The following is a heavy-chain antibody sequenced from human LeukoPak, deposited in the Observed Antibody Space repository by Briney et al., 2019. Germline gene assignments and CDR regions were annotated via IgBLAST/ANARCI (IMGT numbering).Heavy chain of an antibody. D-gene: IGHD1-1*01. CDR2: IGTASDT. J-gene: IGHJ6*03. Sequence: PAESLRLSWAASGVSFSSFDMHWVRLPTGQGLGWVSTIGTASDTYYPGSVEGRFTLSRDSAKNSLYLHMNSLTAGDTAVYYCARGPPRGKYYYMDVWGKGTTVTVSS. V-gene: IGHV3-13*04. CDR1: GVSFSSFD. CDR3: ARGPPRGKYYYMDV.